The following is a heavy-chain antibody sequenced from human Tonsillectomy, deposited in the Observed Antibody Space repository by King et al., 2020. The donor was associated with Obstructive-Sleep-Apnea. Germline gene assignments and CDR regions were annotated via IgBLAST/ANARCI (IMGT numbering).Heavy chain of an antibody. Sequence: VQLVESGGGVVQPGRSLRLSCAASGFTFSLYAMHWVRQAPGKGLEWVALVSYDGNSQYYADSVKGRLTSSRDNSKNTLYLQMNSLRAEDTALYYCARIGESALAREVFYDYWGQGTLVTVSS. V-gene: IGHV3-30*04. D-gene: IGHD3-10*01. J-gene: IGHJ4*02. CDR2: VSYDGNSQ. CDR3: ARIGESALAREVFYDY. CDR1: GFTFSLYA.